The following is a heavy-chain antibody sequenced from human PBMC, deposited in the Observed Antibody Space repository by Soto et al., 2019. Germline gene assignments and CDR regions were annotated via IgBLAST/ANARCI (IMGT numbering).Heavy chain of an antibody. CDR1: GYTFTSYA. D-gene: IGHD2-15*01. CDR3: ATVYCSGGSCYSIDY. V-gene: IGHV1-3*01. Sequence: ASVKVSCKASGYTFTSYAMNWVRQAPGQRLEWMGWINAGNGNTKYSQKFQGRVTITRDTSASTVYMELSSLRSEDTAVYYCATVYCSGGSCYSIDYWGQGTLVTVS. J-gene: IGHJ4*02. CDR2: INAGNGNT.